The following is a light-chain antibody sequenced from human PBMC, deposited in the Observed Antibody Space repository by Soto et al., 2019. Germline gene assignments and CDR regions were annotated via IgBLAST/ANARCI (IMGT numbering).Light chain of an antibody. J-gene: IGLJ2*01. CDR2: EDN. CDR1: SGAIASNS. CDR3: QSYDSNTVV. Sequence: NFMLTQPHSVSESPVQTVIIACTRSSGAIASNSVQWYQQRPGSAPSTVIYEDNQRPSGVPDRFSGSTDGSSNSASLTISGLQTEDEADYYCQSYDSNTVVFGGGTKLTVL. V-gene: IGLV6-57*04.